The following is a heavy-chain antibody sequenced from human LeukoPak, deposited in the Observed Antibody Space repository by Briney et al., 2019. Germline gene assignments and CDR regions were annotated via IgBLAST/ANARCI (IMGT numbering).Heavy chain of an antibody. CDR3: ARGGSLDTAKGPPVFDY. J-gene: IGHJ4*02. CDR1: GGSISSSSYY. V-gene: IGHV4-61*02. CDR2: IYTSGIT. D-gene: IGHD5-18*01. Sequence: SETLSLTCTVSGGSISSSSYYWGWIRQPAGKGLEWIGRIYTSGITNYNPSLKSRVTMSVDTSKNQFSLNLSSVTAADTAVYYCARGGSLDTAKGPPVFDYWGQGTLVTVSS.